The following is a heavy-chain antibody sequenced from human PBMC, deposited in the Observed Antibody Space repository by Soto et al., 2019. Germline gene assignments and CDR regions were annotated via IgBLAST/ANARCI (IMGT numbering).Heavy chain of an antibody. CDR1: GGSISSGGYS. V-gene: IGHV4-30-2*01. CDR2: VHNTGSA. J-gene: IGHJ4*02. CDR3: ARDGGYGYHAY. D-gene: IGHD5-18*01. Sequence: QVQLQESGSRLVKPSQTLSLTCAVSGGSISSGGYSWSWIRQPPGKGLEWIGYVHNTGSAYYNASLKSRVTISVDRSKNQFSLRLTSVTAADTAFYYCARDGGYGYHAYWGQGILVTVSA.